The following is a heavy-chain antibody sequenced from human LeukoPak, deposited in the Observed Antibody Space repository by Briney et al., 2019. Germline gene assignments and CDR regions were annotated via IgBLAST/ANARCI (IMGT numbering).Heavy chain of an antibody. D-gene: IGHD3-10*01. V-gene: IGHV3-30*03. CDR2: ISYDGSNK. CDR3: ARDGETLWFGELLPNWFDP. J-gene: IGHJ5*02. Sequence: GGSLRLSCAASGFTFSSYSMNWVRQAPGKGLEWVAVISYDGSNKYYADSVKGRFTISRDNSKNTLYLQMNSLRAEDTAVYYCARDGETLWFGELLPNWFDPWGQGTLVTVSS. CDR1: GFTFSSYS.